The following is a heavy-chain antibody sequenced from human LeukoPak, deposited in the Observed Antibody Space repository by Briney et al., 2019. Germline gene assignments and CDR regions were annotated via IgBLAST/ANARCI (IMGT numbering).Heavy chain of an antibody. CDR3: ARQGSLYNWFDP. V-gene: IGHV4-4*09. D-gene: IGHD1-26*01. J-gene: IGHJ5*02. CDR2: IYTSGST. CDR1: GGSISSYY. Sequence: SETLSLTCTVSGGSISSYYWSWIRQPPGKGLEGIGYIYTSGSTNYNPSLKSRVTISVDTSKNQFSLKLSSVTAADTAVYYCARQGSLYNWFDPWGQGTLVTVSS.